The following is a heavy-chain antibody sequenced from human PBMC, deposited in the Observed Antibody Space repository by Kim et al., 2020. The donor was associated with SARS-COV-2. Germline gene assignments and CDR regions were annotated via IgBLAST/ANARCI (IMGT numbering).Heavy chain of an antibody. CDR3: AKGAFSYGTIDY. D-gene: IGHD5-18*01. Sequence: GRSLRLSCAASGFTFSTYAMHWVRQAPGKRLEWVAVLSNDGSHKYYADSVKGRFTISRDNSKNTLYLQMDSLRAEDTSVYYCAKGAFSYGTIDYWGQGTLVTVSS. CDR2: LSNDGSHK. CDR1: GFTFSTYA. J-gene: IGHJ4*02. V-gene: IGHV3-30*18.